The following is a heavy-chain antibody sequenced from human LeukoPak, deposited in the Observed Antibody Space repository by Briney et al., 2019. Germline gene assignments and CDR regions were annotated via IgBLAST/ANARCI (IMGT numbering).Heavy chain of an antibody. CDR1: GFTFSSYE. V-gene: IGHV3-48*03. D-gene: IGHD6-19*01. Sequence: GGSLRLSCAASGFTFSSYEMNWVRQPPGKVMEWVSYISSSGSTIYYADSVKGRFTISRDNAKNSLYLQMNSLRAEDTAVYYCARKDYSSGWYRSGYFDYWGQGTLVTVSS. J-gene: IGHJ4*02. CDR3: ARKDYSSGWYRSGYFDY. CDR2: ISSSGSTI.